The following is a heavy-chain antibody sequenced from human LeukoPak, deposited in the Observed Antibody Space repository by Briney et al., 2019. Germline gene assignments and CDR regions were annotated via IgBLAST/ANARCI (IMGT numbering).Heavy chain of an antibody. CDR3: ARDNVLEWLSHFDY. J-gene: IGHJ4*02. Sequence: GGSLRLSCAASGFTFSSYSMSWVRQAPGKGLEWVSSISSSSSYIYYADSVKGRFTISRDNAKNSLYLQMNSLRAEDTAVYYCARDNVLEWLSHFDYWGQGTLVTVSS. CDR2: ISSSSSYI. V-gene: IGHV3-21*01. CDR1: GFTFSSYS. D-gene: IGHD3-3*01.